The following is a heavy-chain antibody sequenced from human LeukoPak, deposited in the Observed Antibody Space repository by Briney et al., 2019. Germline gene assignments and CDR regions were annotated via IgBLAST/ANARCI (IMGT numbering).Heavy chain of an antibody. CDR1: GGSISSYY. V-gene: IGHV4-59*08. CDR3: ARHFLWFGELMAFGY. CDR2: IYYSGST. Sequence: SETLPLTCTVSGGSISSYYWSWIRQPPGKGLEWIGYIYYSGSTNYNPSLKSRVTISVDTSKNQFSLKLSSVTAADTAVYYCARHFLWFGELMAFGYWGQGTLVTVSS. J-gene: IGHJ4*02. D-gene: IGHD3-10*01.